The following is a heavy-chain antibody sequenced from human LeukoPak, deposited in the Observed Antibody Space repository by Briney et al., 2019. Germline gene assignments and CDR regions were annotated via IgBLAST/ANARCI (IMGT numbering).Heavy chain of an antibody. Sequence: GGSLRLSCAASGFTFSSYAMHWVRQAPGKGLEWVAVISYDGSNKYYADSVKGRFTISRDNSKNTLYLQMNSLRAEDTAVYYCARERGNLLSYPFLSTYYYFDYWGQGTLVTVSS. D-gene: IGHD1-26*01. CDR3: ARERGNLLSYPFLSTYYYFDY. CDR2: ISYDGSNK. J-gene: IGHJ4*02. V-gene: IGHV3-30-3*01. CDR1: GFTFSSYA.